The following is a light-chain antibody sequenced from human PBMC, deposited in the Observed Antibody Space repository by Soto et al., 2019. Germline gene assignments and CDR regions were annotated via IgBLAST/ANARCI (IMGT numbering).Light chain of an antibody. CDR3: HQSYRTPTT. CDR1: QTIDNY. CDR2: TAA. J-gene: IGKJ1*01. V-gene: IGKV1-39*01. Sequence: DIQMTQSPSSLSASVGDSVTITCRASQTIDNYVYWYQQKPGKAPKFLIYTAATLESGVPSRFSVSASGTDFTLNISSLQPEDFATYYCHQSYRTPTTFGQGTRVEIK.